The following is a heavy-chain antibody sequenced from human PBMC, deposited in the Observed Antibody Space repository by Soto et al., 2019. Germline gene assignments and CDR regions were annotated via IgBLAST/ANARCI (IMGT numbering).Heavy chain of an antibody. Sequence: QVQLQESGPGLVKPSETLSLTCTVSGDSISNYYWTWIRQPPGKGLEWIGCFYNSGNTNYNPSLKSXDTXSXDTSNSQFSLRVNSVTAADTAVYYCASTKRWLAFDYWGQGALVTVSS. CDR1: GDSISNYY. CDR3: ASTKRWLAFDY. D-gene: IGHD6-19*01. V-gene: IGHV4-59*01. CDR2: FYNSGNT. J-gene: IGHJ4*02.